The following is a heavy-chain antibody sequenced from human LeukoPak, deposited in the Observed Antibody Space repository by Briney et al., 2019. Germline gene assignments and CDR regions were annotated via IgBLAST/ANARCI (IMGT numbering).Heavy chain of an antibody. Sequence: GGSPRLSCAASGFTFSGSAMHWVRQASGKGLEWVGRIRSKANSYATAYAASVKGRFTISRDDSKNTAYLQMNSLKTEDTAVYYCMLNPGYSYGDYYFDYWGQGTLVTVSS. D-gene: IGHD5-18*01. CDR1: GFTFSGSA. CDR2: IRSKANSYAT. J-gene: IGHJ4*02. V-gene: IGHV3-73*01. CDR3: MLNPGYSYGDYYFDY.